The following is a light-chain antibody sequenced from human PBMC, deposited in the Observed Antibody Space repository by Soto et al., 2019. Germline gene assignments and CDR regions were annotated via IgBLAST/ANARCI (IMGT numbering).Light chain of an antibody. CDR2: RAS. V-gene: IGKV1-27*01. CDR1: QGVNIY. CDR3: QKFDNVPAT. Sequence: DIQMTQSPSSLSASVGDRVTITCRASQGVNIYLAWYQQKPGKVPKLLIYRASTLHSGVPSRFSSSGFGTDFTLTISSLQPEDVGTYYCQKFDNVPATFGPGTKVDIK. J-gene: IGKJ3*01.